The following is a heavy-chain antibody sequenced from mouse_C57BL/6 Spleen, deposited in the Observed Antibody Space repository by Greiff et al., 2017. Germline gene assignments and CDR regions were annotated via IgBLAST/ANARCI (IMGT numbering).Heavy chain of an antibody. CDR1: GYTFPDYY. CDR2: IGPGSGST. V-gene: IGHV1-77*01. J-gene: IGHJ2*01. CDR3: ARRDYYGSGYYFDY. D-gene: IGHD1-1*01. Sequence: QVQLQQSGAELVKPGASVKISCKASGYTFPDYYINWVKQRPGQGLEWIGKIGPGSGSTYYNEKFKGKATLTTDKSSSTAYMQLSSLTSEDSAVYFCARRDYYGSGYYFDYWGQGTTLTVSS.